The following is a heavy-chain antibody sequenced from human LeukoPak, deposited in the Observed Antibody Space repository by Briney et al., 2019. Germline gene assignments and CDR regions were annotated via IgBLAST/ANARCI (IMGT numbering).Heavy chain of an antibody. V-gene: IGHV3-7*01. D-gene: IGHD1-26*01. Sequence: GGSLRLSCAASGFTFSSYWMSWVRQAPGKGLECVANIKQDGSEKYYVDSVKGRFTISRDNAKNSLYLQMNSLRAEDTAVYYCARDGNSGSYYSDYWGQGTLVTVSS. CDR3: ARDGNSGSYYSDY. CDR2: IKQDGSEK. J-gene: IGHJ4*02. CDR1: GFTFSSYW.